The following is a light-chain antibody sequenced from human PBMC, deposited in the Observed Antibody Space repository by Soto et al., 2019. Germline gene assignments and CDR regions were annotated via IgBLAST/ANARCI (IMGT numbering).Light chain of an antibody. CDR3: LQDYTYPLT. J-gene: IGKJ1*01. CDR1: QGIKND. Sequence: AIQMTQSTSSLSASVGDRFTITCRASQGIKNDLGWYQQKPGKAPKLLIYAASSLQSGVPSRFSGSGSGTDFTLTISSLQPDDFATYYCLQDYTYPLTFGQGTKVDIK. V-gene: IGKV1-6*01. CDR2: AAS.